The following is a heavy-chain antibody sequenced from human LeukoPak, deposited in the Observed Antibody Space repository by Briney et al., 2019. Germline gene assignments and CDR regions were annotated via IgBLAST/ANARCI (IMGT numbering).Heavy chain of an antibody. J-gene: IGHJ4*02. D-gene: IGHD2-2*01. CDR1: GGSISSYY. CDR2: IYTSGST. V-gene: IGHV4-4*09. CDR3: ARHSGSTSWGLDY. Sequence: SETLSLTCTVSGGSISSYYWSWIRQSPGKGLEWLGYIYTSGSTSYNPSLKGRVTISVDTSKNQFSLNLNSVTAADTAVYYCARHSGSTSWGLDYWGQGTLVTVSS.